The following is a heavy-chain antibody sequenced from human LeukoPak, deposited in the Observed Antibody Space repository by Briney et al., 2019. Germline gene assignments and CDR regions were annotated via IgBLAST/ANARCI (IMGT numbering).Heavy chain of an antibody. D-gene: IGHD2-15*01. CDR3: ARDPVVVAATMVDDY. CDR1: GYTFTSYY. J-gene: IGHJ4*02. V-gene: IGHV1-46*01. CDR2: INPSGGST. Sequence: ASVKVSCKASGYTFTSYYMHWVRQAPGQGLEWMGIINPSGGSTSYAQKFQGRVTMTRDTSTSTVYMELSSLRSEDTAVYYCARDPVVVAATMVDDYWGQGTLVTVSS.